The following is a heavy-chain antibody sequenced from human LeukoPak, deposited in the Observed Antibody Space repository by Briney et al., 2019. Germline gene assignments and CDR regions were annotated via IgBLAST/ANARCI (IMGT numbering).Heavy chain of an antibody. V-gene: IGHV3-23*01. CDR1: GFPFTTYA. CDR3: AKRRDSSARAFDY. J-gene: IGHJ4*02. D-gene: IGHD6-6*01. CDR2: ISSSGYTT. Sequence: GGSLRLSCAAPGFPFTTYAMNWVRQAPGKGPEWVSVISSSGYTTYYADSVKDRFTVSRDNSQNTLYLQMNSLRAEDTAVYYCAKRRDSSARAFDYWGQGTLVTVSS.